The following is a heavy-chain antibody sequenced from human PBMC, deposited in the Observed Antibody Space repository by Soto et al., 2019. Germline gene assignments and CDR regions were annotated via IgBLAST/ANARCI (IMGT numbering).Heavy chain of an antibody. J-gene: IGHJ4*02. D-gene: IGHD3-22*01. CDR2: ISYDGSNK. CDR3: AKDAKYDSSGYYSDYYFDY. CDR1: GFTFSSYG. V-gene: IGHV3-30*18. Sequence: VGSLRLSCAASGFTFSSYGMHWVRQAPGKGLEWVAVISYDGSNKYYADSVKGRFTISRDNSKNTLYLQMNSLRAEDTAVYYCAKDAKYDSSGYYSDYYFDYWGQGTLVTVSS.